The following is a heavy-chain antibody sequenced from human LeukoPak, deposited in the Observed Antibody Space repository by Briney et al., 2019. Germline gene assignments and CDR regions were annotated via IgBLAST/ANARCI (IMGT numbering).Heavy chain of an antibody. CDR1: GCTFTDYY. Sequence: ASVKVSCKASGCTFTDYYIHWVRQAPGQGPEWRGWLNSESGGAKYAQSFQARVTMTRDTSISAAYMELTRLRSDDTAMYYCARGGPTPRNVVVAAREYLQHWGQGSLVTVSS. CDR3: ARGGPTPRNVVVAAREYLQH. V-gene: IGHV1-2*02. CDR2: LNSESGGA. J-gene: IGHJ1*01. D-gene: IGHD2-21*02.